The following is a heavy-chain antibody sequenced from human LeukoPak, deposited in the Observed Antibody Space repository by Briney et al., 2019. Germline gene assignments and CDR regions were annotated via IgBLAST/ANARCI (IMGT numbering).Heavy chain of an antibody. D-gene: IGHD4-17*01. J-gene: IGHJ4*02. V-gene: IGHV1-46*01. Sequence: ASVKVSCKASGYTSTSYYMHWVRQAPGQGLEWMGIINPSGGSTSYAQKFQGRVTMTRDTSTSTVYIELSSLRSEDTAVYYCARDHVRVTTGPGYFDYWGQGTLVTVSS. CDR3: ARDHVRVTTGPGYFDY. CDR1: GYTSTSYY. CDR2: INPSGGST.